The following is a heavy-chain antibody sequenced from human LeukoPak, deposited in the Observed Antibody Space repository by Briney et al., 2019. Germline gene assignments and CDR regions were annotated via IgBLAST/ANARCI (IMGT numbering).Heavy chain of an antibody. J-gene: IGHJ5*02. D-gene: IGHD3-3*01. CDR1: GGSFSGYY. CDR2: INHSGST. CDR3: ARGFWSGYYFYP. V-gene: IGHV4-34*01. Sequence: PSETLSLTCAVYGGSFSGYYWSWIRQPPGKGLEWIGEINHSGSTNYNPSLKSRVTISVDTSKNQFSLKLSSVTAADTAVYYCARGFWSGYYFYPWGQGTLVTVSS.